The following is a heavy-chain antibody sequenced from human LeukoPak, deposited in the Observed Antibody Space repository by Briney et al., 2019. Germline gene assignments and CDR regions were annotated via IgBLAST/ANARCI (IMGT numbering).Heavy chain of an antibody. V-gene: IGHV4-61*02. CDR1: GGSISSGSYY. J-gene: IGHJ5*02. CDR3: ARDLMDWYGDYVGWFDP. CDR2: IYTSGST. D-gene: IGHD4-17*01. Sequence: SETLSLTCTVSGGSISSGSYYWSWIRQPAGKGLEWIGRIYTSGSTNYNPSLKSRVTISVDTSKNQFSLKLSSVTAADTAVYYCARDLMDWYGDYVGWFDPWGQGTLVTVSS.